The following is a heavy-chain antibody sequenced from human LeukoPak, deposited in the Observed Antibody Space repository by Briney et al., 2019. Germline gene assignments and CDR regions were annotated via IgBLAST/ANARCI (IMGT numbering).Heavy chain of an antibody. CDR3: ARVFTISYYMDV. J-gene: IGHJ6*03. V-gene: IGHV1-18*01. CDR1: GYTFTSYG. CDR2: ISVYNGNT. D-gene: IGHD3-3*01. Sequence: ASVKVSCKASGYTFTSYGISWVRQAPGQGLEWMGWISVYNGNTNSAQKLQGRVTMTTDTSTSTAYMELRSLRSDDTAVYYCARVFTISYYMDVWGKGTTVTVSS.